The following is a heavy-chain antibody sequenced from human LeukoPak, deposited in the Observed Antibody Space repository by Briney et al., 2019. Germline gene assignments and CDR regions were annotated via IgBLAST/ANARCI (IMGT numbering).Heavy chain of an antibody. CDR3: AKPRDGMITFGGVIVD. J-gene: IGHJ4*02. V-gene: IGHV3-74*01. D-gene: IGHD3-16*02. Sequence: PGGSLRLSCAASGFSFSSYWMHWVRQAPGKGLGWVSRICSDGSIINYAASVKGRFTISRDNAKNTLYLQMNSLRAEDTAVYYCAKPRDGMITFGGVIVDWGQGTLVTVSS. CDR1: GFSFSSYW. CDR2: ICSDGSII.